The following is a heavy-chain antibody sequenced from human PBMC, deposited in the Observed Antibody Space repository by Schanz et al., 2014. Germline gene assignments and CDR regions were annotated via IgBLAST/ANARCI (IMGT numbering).Heavy chain of an antibody. J-gene: IGHJ3*02. D-gene: IGHD3-10*01. Sequence: QVQLVESGGGVVQPGRSLRLSCAASGFTFSSYALHWVRQAPGKGLEWVAFVPFDGSRKFYADSVKGRFTISRDNSKNTLYLQMNSLRAEDTAVYYCAKGRFGELSAFDIWGQGTMVTVSS. CDR3: AKGRFGELSAFDI. CDR2: VPFDGSRK. CDR1: GFTFSSYA. V-gene: IGHV3-30*04.